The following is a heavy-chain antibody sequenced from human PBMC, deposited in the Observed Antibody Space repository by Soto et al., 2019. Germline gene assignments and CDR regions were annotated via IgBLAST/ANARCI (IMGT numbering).Heavy chain of an antibody. J-gene: IGHJ4*02. CDR1: GGSISRGYY. V-gene: IGHV4-31*03. CDR2: ITYRGST. D-gene: IGHD3-10*01. Sequence: QVQLQESGPGLVKPSQTLSLTCTVSGGSISRGYYWSWIRQHPGKGLEWIGYITYRGSTNYNPSLKRRVTISVDTSKHQYSLKLSSVTAADTAVYYCARDREGDYYGSGKYFDCWGQGTLVTVSS. CDR3: ARDREGDYYGSGKYFDC.